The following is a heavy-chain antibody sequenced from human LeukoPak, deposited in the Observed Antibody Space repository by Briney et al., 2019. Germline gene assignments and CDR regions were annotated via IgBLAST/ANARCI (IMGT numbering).Heavy chain of an antibody. J-gene: IGHJ5*02. D-gene: IGHD2-21*02. Sequence: GGSLRLSCAASGFTVSNNYMFWVRQAPGKGLEWVSVIYSGAGTDYADSVKGRFTISRDNSKSTLYLQMNSLRPEDTAVYYCAGKNIVVVTASLHYRFDPWGQGTLVTVSS. CDR3: AGKNIVVVTASLHYRFDP. CDR2: IYSGAGT. V-gene: IGHV3-66*01. CDR1: GFTVSNNY.